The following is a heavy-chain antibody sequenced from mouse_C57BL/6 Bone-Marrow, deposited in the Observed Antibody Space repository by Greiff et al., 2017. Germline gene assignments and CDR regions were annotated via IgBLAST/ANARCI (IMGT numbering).Heavy chain of an antibody. V-gene: IGHV1-69*01. CDR2: IDPSDSYT. J-gene: IGHJ4*01. D-gene: IGHD2-5*01. CDR3: ARDYFSNNYYAMDY. CDR1: GYTFTSYW. Sequence: VQLQQPGAELVMPGASVKLSCKASGYTFTSYWMHWVKQRPGQGLEWIGEIDPSDSYTNYNQKFKGKFTLTVDNPTSTAYMQLSSLTSEDSAVYYCARDYFSNNYYAMDYWGQGTSVTVSS.